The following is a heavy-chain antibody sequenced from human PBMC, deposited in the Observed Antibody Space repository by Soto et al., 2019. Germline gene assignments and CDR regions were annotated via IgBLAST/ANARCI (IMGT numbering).Heavy chain of an antibody. J-gene: IGHJ6*02. D-gene: IGHD1-26*01. CDR2: LGAARDP. V-gene: IGHV3-13*05. CDR3: ARGYLGLLPRRADYYYAMDV. Sequence: EVQLVESGGGSVQPGESLRLSCAASGFSFRDYDMHWVRQRKGKGLEWVSALGAARDPYYVGSVKGRFSVSRDNAQNSLFLQMNNLRVDDTAVYFCARGYLGLLPRRADYYYAMDVWGPGTTVTVSS. CDR1: GFSFRDYD.